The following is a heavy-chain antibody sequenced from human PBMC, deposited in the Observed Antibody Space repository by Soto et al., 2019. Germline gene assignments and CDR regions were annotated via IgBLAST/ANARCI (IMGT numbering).Heavy chain of an antibody. CDR3: ARGACDEERESAEYFQH. CDR1: GGTFSSYT. Sequence: QVQLVQSGAEVKKPGSSVKVSCKASGGTFSSYTISWVRQAPGQGLEWMGRIIPILGIANYAQKFQGRVTITADISTSTAFMELSSLGSEDTAVYYCARGACDEERESAEYFQHWGKGTLVTVSS. V-gene: IGHV1-69*02. CDR2: IIPILGIA. D-gene: IGHD3-10*01. J-gene: IGHJ1*01.